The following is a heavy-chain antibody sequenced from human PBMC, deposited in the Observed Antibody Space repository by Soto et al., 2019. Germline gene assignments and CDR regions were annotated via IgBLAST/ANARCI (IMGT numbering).Heavy chain of an antibody. CDR3: ARADYDFWSGYYNWFDP. D-gene: IGHD3-3*01. Sequence: PGGSLRLSCAASGFTFSSYWMHWVRQAPGKGLVWVSRXXXXXXXXXXXXXVKGRFTISRDNAKNTLYLQMNSLRAEDTAVYYCARADYDFWSGYYNWFDPWGQGTLVTVSS. CDR2: XXXXXXXX. CDR1: GFTFSSYW. V-gene: IGHV3-74*01. J-gene: IGHJ5*02.